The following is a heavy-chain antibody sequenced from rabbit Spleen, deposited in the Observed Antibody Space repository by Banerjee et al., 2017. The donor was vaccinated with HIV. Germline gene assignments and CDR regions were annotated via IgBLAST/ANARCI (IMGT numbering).Heavy chain of an antibody. CDR1: GVSFSSNYY. J-gene: IGHJ4*01. CDR2: IGTGSGST. CDR3: ASGYSDVYFTL. V-gene: IGHV1S40*01. Sequence: QSLEESGGDLVKPGASLTLTCSASGVSFSSNYYMCWVRQAPGKGLEWIGCIGTGSGSTYYASRAKGRFTISKTSSTTVTLQMTSLTAADTATYFCASGYSDVYFTLWGQGTLVTVS. D-gene: IGHD1-1*01.